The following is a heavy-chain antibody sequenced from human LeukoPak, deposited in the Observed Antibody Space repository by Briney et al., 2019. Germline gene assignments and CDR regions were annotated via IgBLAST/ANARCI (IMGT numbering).Heavy chain of an antibody. V-gene: IGHV1-46*01. Sequence: ASVKVSCKASGYTFTSYYMHWVRQAPGRGLEWMGIINPSGGSTSYAQKFQGRVTMTRDTSTSTVYMELSSLRSEDTAVYYCARGQNYYGSGSYYRTPKYYYYYYGMDVWGQGTTVTVSS. CDR3: ARGQNYYGSGSYYRTPKYYYYYYGMDV. J-gene: IGHJ6*02. CDR2: INPSGGST. CDR1: GYTFTSYY. D-gene: IGHD3-10*01.